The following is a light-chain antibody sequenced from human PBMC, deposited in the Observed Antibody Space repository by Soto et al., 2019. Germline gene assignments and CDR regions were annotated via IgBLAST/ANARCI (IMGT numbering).Light chain of an antibody. CDR2: GAS. V-gene: IGKV3-20*01. CDR1: QSVSNNY. Sequence: LVLTQSPVTLSLSPGERATLSCSASQSVSNNYLAWYQQKPGQAPRLLIYGASNRATGIPDRFSGSGSGTDFTLTISRLEPEEFAVYYCQQYGSSGTFGQGTKVEIK. J-gene: IGKJ1*01. CDR3: QQYGSSGT.